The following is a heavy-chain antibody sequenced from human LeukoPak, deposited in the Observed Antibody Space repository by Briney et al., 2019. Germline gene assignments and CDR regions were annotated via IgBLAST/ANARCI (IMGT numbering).Heavy chain of an antibody. CDR2: SSSSGTTN. J-gene: IGHJ4*02. CDR1: GFGLSSYE. D-gene: IGHD1-1*01. Sequence: GGSLRLSCAASGFGLSSYEMNWVRQAPGKGLEWVSYSSSSGTTNRYADSVKGRFTISRDNAKNSLYLQMNYLRAEDTAVYYCARDWKFWGQGTLVTVSS. CDR3: ARDWKF. V-gene: IGHV3-48*03.